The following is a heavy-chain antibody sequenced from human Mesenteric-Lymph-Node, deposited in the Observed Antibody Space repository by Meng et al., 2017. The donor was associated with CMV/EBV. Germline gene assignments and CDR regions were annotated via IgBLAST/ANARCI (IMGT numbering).Heavy chain of an antibody. CDR1: GYTFTGYY. V-gene: IGHV1-2*02. Sequence: ASVKVSCKASGYTFTGYYMHWVRQAPGQGLEWMGWINPNSGGTNYAQKFQGRVTMTRDTSISTAYMELSRLRSDDTAVYYCAKPQNTIFGVVTADDAFDIWGQGTMVTVSS. J-gene: IGHJ3*02. CDR3: AKPQNTIFGVVTADDAFDI. D-gene: IGHD3-3*01. CDR2: INPNSGGT.